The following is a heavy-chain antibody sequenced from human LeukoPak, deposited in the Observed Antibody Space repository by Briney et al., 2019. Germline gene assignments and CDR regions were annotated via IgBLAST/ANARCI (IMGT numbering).Heavy chain of an antibody. J-gene: IGHJ4*02. CDR3: ASYSKNSFDY. Sequence: SETLSLTCTVSGGSISNYYWSWIRQPPGKGLEWIGYIYYSGSTNYNPSLKSRVTISVDTSKNQFSLKLSSVTAADTAVYYCASYSKNSFDYWGQGTLVTVSS. V-gene: IGHV4-59*01. D-gene: IGHD2-15*01. CDR1: GGSISNYY. CDR2: IYYSGST.